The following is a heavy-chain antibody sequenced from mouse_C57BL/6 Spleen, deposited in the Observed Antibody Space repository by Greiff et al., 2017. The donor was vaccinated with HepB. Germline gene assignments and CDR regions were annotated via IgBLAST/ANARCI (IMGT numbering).Heavy chain of an antibody. Sequence: VQLQQSGPGLVQPSQSLSITCTVSGFSLTSYGVHWVRQSPGKGLEWLGVIWSGGSTDYNAAFISRLSISKDNSKSQVFFQMSSLQADDTAIYYSARPPLDWDVTWFAYWGQGTLVTVSA. CDR2: IWSGGST. V-gene: IGHV2-2*01. CDR3: ARPPLDWDVTWFAY. CDR1: GFSLTSYG. D-gene: IGHD4-1*01. J-gene: IGHJ3*01.